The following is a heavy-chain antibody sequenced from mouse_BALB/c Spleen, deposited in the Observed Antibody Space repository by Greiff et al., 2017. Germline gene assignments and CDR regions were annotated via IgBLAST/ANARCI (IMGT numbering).Heavy chain of an antibody. CDR2: IDPANGNT. Sequence: EVQLQQSGAELVKPGASVKLSCTASGFNIKDTYMHWVKQRPEQGLEWIGRIDPANGNTKYDPKFQGKATITADTSSNTAYLQLSSLTSEDTAVYDCARNWDVVGPWFAYWGQGTLVTVSA. D-gene: IGHD4-1*01. J-gene: IGHJ3*01. CDR1: GFNIKDTY. CDR3: ARNWDVVGPWFAY. V-gene: IGHV14-3*02.